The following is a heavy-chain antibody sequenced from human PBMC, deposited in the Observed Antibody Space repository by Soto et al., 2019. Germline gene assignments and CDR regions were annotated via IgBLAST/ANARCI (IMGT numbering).Heavy chain of an antibody. CDR2: ISGSGGST. J-gene: IGHJ3*02. D-gene: IGHD2-15*01. CDR3: AKETAIVVVVAADDAFDI. CDR1: GFTFSSYA. V-gene: IGHV3-23*01. Sequence: SLRLSCAASGFTFSSYAMSWVRQAPGKGLEWVSAISGSGGSTYYADSVKGRFTISRDNSKNTLYLQMNSLRAEDTAVYYCAKETAIVVVVAADDAFDIWGQGTMVTVSS.